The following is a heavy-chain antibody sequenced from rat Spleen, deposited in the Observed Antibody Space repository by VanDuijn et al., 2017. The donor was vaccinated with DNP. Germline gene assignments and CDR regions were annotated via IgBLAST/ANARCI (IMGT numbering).Heavy chain of an antibody. Sequence: EVQLVESGEGLVPPGGSLKLSCAASGFTFSNYGMAWVRQAPTKGLEWVAYISYDGGSTYYGDSVKGRFTISRDNAKSTLYLQLNSVTSEDTATYNCARFWDYGYGDYWGQGVMVTVSS. CDR2: ISYDGGST. D-gene: IGHD1-7*01. V-gene: IGHV5-29*01. J-gene: IGHJ2*01. CDR1: GFTFSNYG. CDR3: ARFWDYGYGDY.